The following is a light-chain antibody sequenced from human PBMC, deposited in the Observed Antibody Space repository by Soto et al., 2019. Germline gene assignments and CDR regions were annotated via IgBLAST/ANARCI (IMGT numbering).Light chain of an antibody. CDR1: QSVSGY. CDR3: QQYNSYSKM. Sequence: EIVLTQSPATLSLSPGETATLSCRASQSVSGYIGWYQQKPGQAPRLLIYADSNRATGIPARFSGSGSGTEFTLTISRLEPDDFATYYCQQYNSYSKMFGQGTKVDIK. CDR2: ADS. V-gene: IGKV3-11*01. J-gene: IGKJ1*01.